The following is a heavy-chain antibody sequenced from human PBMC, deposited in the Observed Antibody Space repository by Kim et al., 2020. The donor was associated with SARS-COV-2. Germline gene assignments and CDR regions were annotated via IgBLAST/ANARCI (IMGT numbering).Heavy chain of an antibody. D-gene: IGHD6-19*01. CDR3: ARGPSGWRLEP. CDR2: IYFTGST. Sequence: SETLSLTCSVSGGSISSHYWSWIRRPPGEGLELIGYIYFTGSTNYNPSLKSRVTISVDTSKNQFFLKLTSVTAADTAVYYCARGPSGWRLEPWGQGTLV. V-gene: IGHV4-59*11. J-gene: IGHJ5*02. CDR1: GGSISSHY.